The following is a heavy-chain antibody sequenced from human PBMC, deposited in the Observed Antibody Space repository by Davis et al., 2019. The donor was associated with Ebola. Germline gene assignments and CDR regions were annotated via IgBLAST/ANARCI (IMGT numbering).Heavy chain of an antibody. V-gene: IGHV3-43*01. CDR3: TTDPHDY. CDR2: ISWDSGST. J-gene: IGHJ4*02. Sequence: PGGSLRLSCTASGFTSNDQSMHWVRQAPGKGLEWVSLISWDSGSTYYADSVKGRFTISRDNRKNSLFLQMNSLRNEDTALYYCTTDPHDYWGQGTLVTVSS. CDR1: GFTSNDQS.